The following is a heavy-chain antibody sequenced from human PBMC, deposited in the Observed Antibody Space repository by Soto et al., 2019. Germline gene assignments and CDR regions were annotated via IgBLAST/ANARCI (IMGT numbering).Heavy chain of an antibody. D-gene: IGHD4-17*01. CDR3: ARIQLNSGNYGWFDP. Sequence: SGPTVVNPTQTLTLTCTFSGFSLSTSGMCVSWIRQPPGKALEWLALIDWDDDKYYSTSLKTRLTISKYTSKNQVVLTMTNMDHLDTATYYCARIQLNSGNYGWFDPWGQGTLVTVSS. CDR2: IDWDDDK. CDR1: GFSLSTSGMC. J-gene: IGHJ5*02. V-gene: IGHV2-70*01.